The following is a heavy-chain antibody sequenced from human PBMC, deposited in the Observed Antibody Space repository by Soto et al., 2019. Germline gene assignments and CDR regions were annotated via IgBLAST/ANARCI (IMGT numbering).Heavy chain of an antibody. D-gene: IGHD6-13*01. CDR2: ISYDGSNK. J-gene: IGHJ4*02. CDR3: AKAHTPYSSSWFDY. V-gene: IGHV3-30*18. CDR1: GFTFSSYG. Sequence: QVQLVESGGGVVQPGRSLRLSCAASGFTFSSYGMHWVRQAPGKGLEWVAVISYDGSNKYYADSVKGRFTISRDNSKNTLYLQMNSLRAEDTAVYYCAKAHTPYSSSWFDYWGQGTLVTVSS.